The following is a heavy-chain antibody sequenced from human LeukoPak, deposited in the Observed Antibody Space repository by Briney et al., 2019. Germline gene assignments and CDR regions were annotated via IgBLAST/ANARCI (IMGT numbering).Heavy chain of an antibody. Sequence: SETLSLTCTVSGVSSSSSYWSWIRQPPGKGLEWIGYIFYTGDSNHNPSFKSRVSISLDTSKDQISLKLTSVTAADTAVYFCARHKFASPLDSWGQGTLVTVSS. D-gene: IGHD2-21*01. V-gene: IGHV4-59*08. CDR2: IFYTGDS. CDR3: ARHKFASPLDS. CDR1: GVSSSSSY. J-gene: IGHJ4*02.